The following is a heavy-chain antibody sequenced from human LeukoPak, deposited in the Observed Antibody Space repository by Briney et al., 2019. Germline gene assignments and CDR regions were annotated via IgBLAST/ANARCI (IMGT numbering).Heavy chain of an antibody. D-gene: IGHD2-15*01. V-gene: IGHV3-30*03. CDR3: ARSRYIVGGHFDY. CDR1: GFTFSSYG. Sequence: GGSLRLSCAASGFTFSSYGMHWVRQAPGKGLEWVAVISYDGSNKYYADSVKGRFTISRDNSKNTLYLQMNSLRAEDTAVYYCARSRYIVGGHFDYWGQGTLVTVSS. J-gene: IGHJ4*02. CDR2: ISYDGSNK.